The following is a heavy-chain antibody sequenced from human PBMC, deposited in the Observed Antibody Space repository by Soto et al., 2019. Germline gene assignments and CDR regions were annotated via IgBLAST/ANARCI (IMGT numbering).Heavy chain of an antibody. D-gene: IGHD1-1*01. CDR3: TTVKSGTGASYYYYYMDV. V-gene: IGHV3-15*01. CDR2: IKSKTDGGTT. CDR1: GFTFSNAW. J-gene: IGHJ6*03. Sequence: GGSLRLSCAASGFTFSNAWMSWVRQAPGKGLEWVGRIKSKTDGGTTDYAAPVKGRFTISRDDSKNTLYLQMNSLKTEDTAVYYCTTVKSGTGASYYYYYMDVWGKGTTVTVSS.